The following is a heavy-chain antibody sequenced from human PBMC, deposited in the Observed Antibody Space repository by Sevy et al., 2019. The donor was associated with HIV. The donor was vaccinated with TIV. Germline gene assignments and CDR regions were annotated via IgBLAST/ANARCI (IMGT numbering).Heavy chain of an antibody. CDR3: ARAGYYDSSGYYSTEAGLAFDI. D-gene: IGHD3-22*01. V-gene: IGHV4-30-4*01. J-gene: IGHJ3*02. Sequence: SETLSLTCTVSGSSTSSGDYYWSWIRQPPGKGLEWIGYIYYSGSTYYNPSLKSRVTISVDTSKNQFSLKLSSVTAADTAVYYCARAGYYDSSGYYSTEAGLAFDIWGQGTMVTVSS. CDR1: GSSTSSGDYY. CDR2: IYYSGST.